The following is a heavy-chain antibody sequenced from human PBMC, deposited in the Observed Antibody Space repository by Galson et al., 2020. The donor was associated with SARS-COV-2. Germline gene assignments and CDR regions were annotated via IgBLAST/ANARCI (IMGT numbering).Heavy chain of an antibody. D-gene: IGHD2-21*01. V-gene: IGHV3-21*01. CDR3: ARDVGVGVVMRWYFDL. CDR1: GFTFSSHN. Sequence: GESLKISCEASGFTFSSHNMIWVRQAPGKGLEWVSSISGSTTYRYYGDSVTGRFTISRDNAKNSLYLQMNSLRDEDKAVYYCARDVGVGVVMRWYFDLWGRGTLVTVSS. J-gene: IGHJ2*01. CDR2: ISGSTTYR.